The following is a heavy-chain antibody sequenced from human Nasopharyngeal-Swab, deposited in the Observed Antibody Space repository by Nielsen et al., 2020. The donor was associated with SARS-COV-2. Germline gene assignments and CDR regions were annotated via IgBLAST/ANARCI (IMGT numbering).Heavy chain of an antibody. V-gene: IGHV3-21*01. CDR1: GFNFSSYS. Sequence: GGSLRLSCAVSGFNFSSYSMSWVRQAPGKGLEWVSAISSTGDYIYHAASVKGRFTISRDNAKNSLYLQMSNLRAEDSAVYYCTRDTPAMFAYWGQGTLVTVSS. CDR3: TRDTPAMFAY. J-gene: IGHJ4*02. CDR2: ISSTGDYI.